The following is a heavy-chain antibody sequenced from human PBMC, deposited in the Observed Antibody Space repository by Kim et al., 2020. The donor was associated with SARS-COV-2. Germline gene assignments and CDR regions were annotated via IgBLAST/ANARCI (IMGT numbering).Heavy chain of an antibody. J-gene: IGHJ6*01. V-gene: IGHV3-66*01. CDR2: IYSAGST. D-gene: IGHD2-21*01. CDR3: ARDLIAGLWPIYYYYGMD. Sequence: GGSLRLSCAASGFTVSSNYMSWVRQAPGKGLEWVSVIYSAGSTYYADSVKGRFIISRDSSRNTLYLQMNSLRAEDTAVYYCARDLIAGLWPIYYYYGMD. CDR1: GFTVSSNY.